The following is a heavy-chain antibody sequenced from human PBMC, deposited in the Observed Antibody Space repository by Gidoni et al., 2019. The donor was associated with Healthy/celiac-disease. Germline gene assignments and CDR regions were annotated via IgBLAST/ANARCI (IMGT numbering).Heavy chain of an antibody. CDR1: GFTFGDYA. D-gene: IGHD3-3*01. J-gene: IGHJ6*02. CDR2: IRSKAYGGTT. CDR3: TRDWEGSIFGGQDLYYYYGMDV. V-gene: IGHV3-49*03. Sequence: EVQLVESGVGLVQPGRSLRLSCTASGFTFGDYAMSWFRQAPGKGLEWVGFIRSKAYGGTTEYAASVKGRFTISRDDSKSIAYLQMNSLKTEDTAVYYCTRDWEGSIFGGQDLYYYYGMDVWGQGTTVTVSS.